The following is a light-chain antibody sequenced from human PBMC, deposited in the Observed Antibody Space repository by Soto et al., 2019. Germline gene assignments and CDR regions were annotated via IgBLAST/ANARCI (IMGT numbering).Light chain of an antibody. CDR1: RSDIGAYNF. Sequence: QSALTQPASVSGSPGQSITISCTGTRSDIGAYNFVSWYQQHPGEVPKLILYDVNVRPSGVSNRFSGSKSGNTASLTISGLQAEDEADYYCTSWTTSTTMIFGGGTPLTVL. V-gene: IGLV2-14*03. J-gene: IGLJ2*01. CDR2: DVN. CDR3: TSWTTSTTMI.